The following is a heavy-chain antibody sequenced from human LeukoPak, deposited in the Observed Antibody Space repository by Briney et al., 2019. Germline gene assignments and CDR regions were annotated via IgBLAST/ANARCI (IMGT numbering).Heavy chain of an antibody. CDR2: ISGSGVST. CDR3: ATDAPWDYYGSGSYYPLYYFDY. D-gene: IGHD3-10*01. J-gene: IGHJ4*02. CDR1: GFTFSSYA. V-gene: IGHV3-23*01. Sequence: PGGSLRLPCAASGFTFSSYAMSWVRQAPGKGLEWVSAISGSGVSTYYADSVKGRFTISRDNSKNTLYLQMNSLRSEDTAVYYCATDAPWDYYGSGSYYPLYYFDYWGQGTLVTVSS.